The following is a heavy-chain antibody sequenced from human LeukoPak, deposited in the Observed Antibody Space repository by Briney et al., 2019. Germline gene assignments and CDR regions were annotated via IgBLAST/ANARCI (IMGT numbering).Heavy chain of an antibody. J-gene: IGHJ4*02. Sequence: SETLSLTCTVSGGSISSYYWSWIRQPPGKGLEWIGYIYYSGSTNYNPSLKSRVTISVGTSKNQFSLKLSSVTAADTAVYYCARGQNPGYYDSSGPRGIDFDYWGQGTLVTVSS. CDR3: ARGQNPGYYDSSGPRGIDFDY. V-gene: IGHV4-59*12. D-gene: IGHD3-22*01. CDR2: IYYSGST. CDR1: GGSISSYY.